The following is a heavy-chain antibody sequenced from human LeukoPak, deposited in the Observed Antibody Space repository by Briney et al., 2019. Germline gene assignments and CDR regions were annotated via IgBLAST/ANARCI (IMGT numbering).Heavy chain of an antibody. CDR2: MDPNSGNT. V-gene: IGHV1-8*01. CDR1: GYTFTSYD. D-gene: IGHD3-22*01. CDR3: ARSVNYYDSSGPSGYYYYYYMDV. Sequence: ASVKVSCKASGYTFTSYDINWVRQATGQGLGWMGWMDPNSGNTGHAQKFQGRVTMTRNTSISTAYMELSSLRSEDTAVYYCARSVNYYDSSGPSGYYYYYYMDVWGKGTTVTISS. J-gene: IGHJ6*03.